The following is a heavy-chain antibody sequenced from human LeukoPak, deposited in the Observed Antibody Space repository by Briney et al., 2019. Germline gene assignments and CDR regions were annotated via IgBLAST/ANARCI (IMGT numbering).Heavy chain of an antibody. CDR2: ISGSGTTI. CDR3: ARDWDYGSSVYYRDY. J-gene: IGHJ4*02. D-gene: IGHD3-22*01. V-gene: IGHV3-11*01. Sequence: GGSLRLSCAASGFTFSNYYLSWIRQAPGKGLEWVSYISGSGTTIYYADSVKGRFTISRDNAKNSLYLQMSSLRDEDTAVYYCARDWDYGSSVYYRDYGGQGPLVTVSS. CDR1: GFTFSNYY.